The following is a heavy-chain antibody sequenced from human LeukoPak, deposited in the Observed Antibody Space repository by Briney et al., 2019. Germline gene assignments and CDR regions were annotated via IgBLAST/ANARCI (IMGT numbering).Heavy chain of an antibody. CDR3: ARERPGVLMVYAQYVPGGYYYGMDV. CDR2: ISYDGSNK. J-gene: IGHJ6*02. D-gene: IGHD2-8*01. V-gene: IGHV3-30-3*01. CDR1: GFTFSSYA. Sequence: GGSLRLSCAASGFTFSSYAMHWVRQAPGKGLEWVAVISYDGSNKYYADSVKGRFTISRGNSKNTLYLQMNSLRAEDTAVYYCARERPGVLMVYAQYVPGGYYYGMDVWGQGTTVTVSS.